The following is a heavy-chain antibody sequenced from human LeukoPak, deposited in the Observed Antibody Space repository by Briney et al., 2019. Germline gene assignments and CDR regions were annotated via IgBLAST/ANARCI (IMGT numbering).Heavy chain of an antibody. CDR3: TTDISGSYYVVGVIDY. CDR1: GFTFSNAW. Sequence: GGSLRLSCAASGFTFSNAWTSWVRQAPGKGLEWVGRIKSKTDGGTTDYAAPVKGRFTISRDDSKNTLYLQMNSLKTEDTAVYYCTTDISGSYYVVGVIDYWGQGTLVTVSS. CDR2: IKSKTDGGTT. D-gene: IGHD1-26*01. J-gene: IGHJ4*02. V-gene: IGHV3-15*01.